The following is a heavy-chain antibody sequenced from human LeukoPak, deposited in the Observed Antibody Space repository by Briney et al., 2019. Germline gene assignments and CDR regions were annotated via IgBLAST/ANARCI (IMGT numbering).Heavy chain of an antibody. Sequence: GGSLRLSCAAPGFIFRTYWMSWVRQARGKGLEWVATIKQDGSDKYFLDSVKGRFTVSRDNVRNSLYLQMNSLRAEDTALYYCAKDLYSSSWYYFDYWGQGTLVTVSS. D-gene: IGHD6-13*01. CDR1: GFIFRTYW. V-gene: IGHV3-7*03. J-gene: IGHJ4*02. CDR3: AKDLYSSSWYYFDY. CDR2: IKQDGSDK.